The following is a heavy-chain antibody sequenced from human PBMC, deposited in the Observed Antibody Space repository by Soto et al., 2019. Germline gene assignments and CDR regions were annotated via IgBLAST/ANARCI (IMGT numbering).Heavy chain of an antibody. CDR1: GGSFSSCRVY. J-gene: IGHJ4*02. CDR2: IYYSGST. CDR3: ARESERYYDSSGLAY. Sequence: XETLSLTFTVSGGSFSSCRVYWSWIRQPPGKGLEWIGYIYYSGSTNYNPSLKSRVTISVDTSKNQFSLKLSSVTAADTAVYYCARESERYYDSSGLAYWGQGTLVTV. D-gene: IGHD3-22*01. V-gene: IGHV4-61*01.